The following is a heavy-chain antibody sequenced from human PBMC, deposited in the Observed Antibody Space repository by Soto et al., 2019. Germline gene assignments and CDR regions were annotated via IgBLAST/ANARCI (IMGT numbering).Heavy chain of an antibody. Sequence: GGALRLSCAASGVTFTSYAMTWVRQVPGEGLQWVSSISKSGDSTYYADSVKGRFTTSRDNSKNTLYLQMNSLRAEDTAIYYCAKGSFGFDYWGQGTLVTVSS. CDR1: GVTFTSYA. CDR3: AKGSFGFDY. V-gene: IGHV3-23*01. D-gene: IGHD3-10*01. J-gene: IGHJ4*02. CDR2: ISKSGDST.